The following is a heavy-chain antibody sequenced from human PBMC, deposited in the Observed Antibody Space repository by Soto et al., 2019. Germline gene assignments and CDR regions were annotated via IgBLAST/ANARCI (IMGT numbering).Heavy chain of an antibody. CDR1: GFTFSSYG. CDR2: IWYDGSNK. D-gene: IGHD4-17*01. J-gene: IGHJ6*03. CDR3: ARDAPEATVTNYYYYYMDV. Sequence: QVQLVESGGGVVQPGRSLRLSCAASGFTFSSYGMHLVRQAPGKGLEWVAVIWYDGSNKYYADSVKGRFTISRDNSKNTLYLQMNSLRAEDTAVYYCARDAPEATVTNYYYYYMDVWGKGTTVTVSS. V-gene: IGHV3-33*01.